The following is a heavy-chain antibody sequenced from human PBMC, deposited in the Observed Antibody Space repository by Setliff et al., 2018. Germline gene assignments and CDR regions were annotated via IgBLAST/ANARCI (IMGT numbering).Heavy chain of an antibody. CDR2: IFYSGST. D-gene: IGHD1-1*01. CDR1: GGSIGSHS. V-gene: IGHV4-59*11. CDR3: ARGSTRRYYGMDV. J-gene: IGHJ6*02. Sequence: PSETLSLTCTVSGGSIGSHSWGWIRQPPGKGLEWIGNIFYSGSTKYNPSLKSRVTMSIDTSKNQFSLKLTSVTAADTAVYYCARGSTRRYYGMDVWGQGTTVTVSS.